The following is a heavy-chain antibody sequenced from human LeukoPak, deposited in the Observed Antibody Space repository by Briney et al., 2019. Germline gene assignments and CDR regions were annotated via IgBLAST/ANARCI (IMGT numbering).Heavy chain of an antibody. V-gene: IGHV3-30*04. CDR2: ISYDGSNK. CDR1: GFTFSSYA. J-gene: IGHJ4*02. Sequence: GGSLRLSCAASGFTFSSYAMHWVRQAPGKGLEWVAVISYDGSNKYYADSVKGRFTISRDQSKNTVYLQMNSLRADDTAVYYCARLGSGWAIDYWGQGTLVTVSS. CDR3: ARLGSGWAIDY. D-gene: IGHD6-19*01.